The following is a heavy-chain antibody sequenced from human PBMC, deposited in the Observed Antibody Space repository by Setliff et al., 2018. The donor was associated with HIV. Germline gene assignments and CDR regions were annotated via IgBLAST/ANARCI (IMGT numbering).Heavy chain of an antibody. CDR2: MNPNTGVA. CDR1: GHTFSNSD. Sequence: ASVKVSCKASGHTFSNSDIHWVRRATGQGLEWMGWMNPNTGVAGYAQKFRGRVTMTRDTSISTVYMELSSLTSDDTAVYYCTRSVLQFFGVVVDFDFWGQGTLVTVSS. V-gene: IGHV1-8*01. J-gene: IGHJ4*02. D-gene: IGHD3-3*01. CDR3: TRSVLQFFGVVVDFDF.